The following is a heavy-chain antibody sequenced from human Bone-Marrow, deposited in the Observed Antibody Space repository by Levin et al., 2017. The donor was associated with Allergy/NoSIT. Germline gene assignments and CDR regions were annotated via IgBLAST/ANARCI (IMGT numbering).Heavy chain of an antibody. CDR3: ARDIAGGASHFDY. D-gene: IGHD2-2*01. J-gene: IGHJ4*02. CDR2: IKQDGSEK. Sequence: GESLKISCATSGFTFSRHWMTWVRQAPGKGLEWVGYIKQDGSEKYYGDSVRGRFTISRDNAKNSLFLQMDSLRVEDTAMYYCARDIAGGASHFDYWGQGTLVTVSS. V-gene: IGHV3-7*01. CDR1: GFTFSRHW.